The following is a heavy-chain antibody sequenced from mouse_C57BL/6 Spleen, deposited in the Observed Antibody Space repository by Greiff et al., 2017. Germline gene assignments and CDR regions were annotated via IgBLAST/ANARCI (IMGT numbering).Heavy chain of an antibody. CDR1: GYTFTDYY. D-gene: IGHD1-1*01. J-gene: IGHJ2*01. CDR2: INPNNGGT. CDR3: ARRNYYGSSYFDY. V-gene: IGHV1-26*01. Sequence: VQLQQSGPELVKPGASVKISCKASGYTFTDYYMNWVKQSHGKSLEWIGDINPNNGGTSYNQKFKGKATLTVDKSSSTAYMELRSLTSEDSAVYYCARRNYYGSSYFDYWGQGTTLPVSS.